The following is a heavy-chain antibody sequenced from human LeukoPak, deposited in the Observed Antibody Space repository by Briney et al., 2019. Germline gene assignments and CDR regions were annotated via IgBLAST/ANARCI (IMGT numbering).Heavy chain of an antibody. Sequence: GGSLRLSCAASGFTFDDYTMHWVRQVPGKGLQWVSLITWDGGSIFYADSVKGRFTISRDNSKKSLSLQMYGLSTEDTALYYCARERRRVTDYWGQGTLVTVSS. CDR2: ITWDGGSI. CDR1: GFTFDDYT. CDR3: ARERRRVTDY. D-gene: IGHD1-26*01. V-gene: IGHV3-43*01. J-gene: IGHJ4*02.